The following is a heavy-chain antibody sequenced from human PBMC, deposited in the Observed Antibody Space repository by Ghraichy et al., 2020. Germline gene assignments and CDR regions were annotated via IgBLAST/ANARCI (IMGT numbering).Heavy chain of an antibody. D-gene: IGHD1-7*01. V-gene: IGHV3-53*01. J-gene: IGHJ6*02. CDR3: ARDHSWDNWNYRLEPLYGMDV. CDR2: IYSGGST. Sequence: GGSLRLSCAASGFTVSSNYMSWVRQAPGKGLEWVSVIYSGGSTYYADSVKGRFTISRDNSKNTLYLQMNSLRAEDTAVYYCARDHSWDNWNYRLEPLYGMDVWGQGTTVTVSS. CDR1: GFTVSSNY.